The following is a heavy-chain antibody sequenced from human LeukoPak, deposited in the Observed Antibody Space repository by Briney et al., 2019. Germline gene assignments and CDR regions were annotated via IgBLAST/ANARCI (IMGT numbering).Heavy chain of an antibody. J-gene: IGHJ4*02. V-gene: IGHV3-74*01. CDR2: IESDGRT. Sequence: GGPLRLSCAASGFTLSSRWMHWLRQVPGKGLVSVSRIESDGRTAYADSVKGRFIISRDNAKNTLYLQMNSLRVEDTAVYYCARDGRGPDYWGQGTLVTVSS. D-gene: IGHD3/OR15-3a*01. CDR1: GFTLSSRW. CDR3: ARDGRGPDY.